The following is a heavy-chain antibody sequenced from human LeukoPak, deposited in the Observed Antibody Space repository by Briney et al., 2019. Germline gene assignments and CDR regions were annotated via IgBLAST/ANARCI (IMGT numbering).Heavy chain of an antibody. D-gene: IGHD6-19*01. J-gene: IGHJ4*02. Sequence: GGPLRLSCSASGFTFSSEAMHWVRQAPGMGLEFISSITSSGGSINYADSVKGRFTISRDNSKNTLYLQMSSLRTEDTALYYCVRRGNIGWYDYWGQGTLVTVSS. V-gene: IGHV3-64D*06. CDR3: VRRGNIGWYDY. CDR1: GFTFSSEA. CDR2: ITSSGGSI.